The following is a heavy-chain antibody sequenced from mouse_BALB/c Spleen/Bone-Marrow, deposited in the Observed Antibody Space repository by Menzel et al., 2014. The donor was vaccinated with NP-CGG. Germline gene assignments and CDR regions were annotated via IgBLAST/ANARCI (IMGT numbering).Heavy chain of an antibody. CDR2: IYPGDGDT. D-gene: IGHD2-4*01. CDR3: ASVYDYGRGYAMDY. J-gene: IGHJ4*01. Sequence: LQESGAEVMRPGSSVNISCKASGYAFSNYGMNWVKQRPGQGLEWIGQIYPGDGDTNYNGKFKGRVTLTADKSSSTAYMQLSSLTSEDSAVYFCASVYDYGRGYAMDYWGQGTSVTVPS. CDR1: GYAFSNYG. V-gene: IGHV1-80*01.